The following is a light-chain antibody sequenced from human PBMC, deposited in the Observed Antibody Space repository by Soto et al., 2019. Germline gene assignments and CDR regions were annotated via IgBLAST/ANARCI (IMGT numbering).Light chain of an antibody. CDR2: EVS. CDR1: SRDVGGYNY. V-gene: IGLV2-14*01. J-gene: IGLJ3*02. Sequence: QSALTQPASVSGSPGQSITISCTGTSRDVGGYNYVSWYQQHPGKAPKLMSYEVSNRPSGGSNRFSGSKSANTASLTISGLQAEDEADYYCSSYTSSNTPVFGGGTKLTVL. CDR3: SSYTSSNTPV.